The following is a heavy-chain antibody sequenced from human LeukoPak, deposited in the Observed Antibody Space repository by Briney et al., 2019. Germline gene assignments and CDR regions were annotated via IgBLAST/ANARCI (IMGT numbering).Heavy chain of an antibody. V-gene: IGHV1-69*06. Sequence: SVKVSCKASGDTFSSYAISWVRQAPGQGLEWMGGIIPIFGTANYAQKFQGRVTMTCDTSTSTVYMDLSSLRSEDTAVYYCAREAIAAGKNFDYWGQGTQVTVSS. D-gene: IGHD6-25*01. CDR3: AREAIAAGKNFDY. J-gene: IGHJ4*02. CDR1: GDTFSSYA. CDR2: IIPIFGTA.